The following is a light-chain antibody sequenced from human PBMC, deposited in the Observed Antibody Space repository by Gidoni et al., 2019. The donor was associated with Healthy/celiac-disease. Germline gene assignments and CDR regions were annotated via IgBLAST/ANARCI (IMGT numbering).Light chain of an antibody. CDR1: QSISSY. CDR2: AAS. V-gene: IGKV1-39*01. J-gene: IGKJ3*01. Sequence: DIQMTQSPSSLSASVGDRVTITCRASQSISSYLNWYQQKPGKAPKLLIYAASSLHSGVPSRFSGSGSGTDFTLTISSLQPEDFATYYCQQSYSTPLTFGHGTKVDIK. CDR3: QQSYSTPLT.